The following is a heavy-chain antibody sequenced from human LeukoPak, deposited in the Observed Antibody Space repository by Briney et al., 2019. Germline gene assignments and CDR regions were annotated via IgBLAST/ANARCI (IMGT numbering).Heavy chain of an antibody. V-gene: IGHV4-59*01. CDR2: IYYSGST. CDR1: GGSISSYY. D-gene: IGHD6-19*01. CDR3: ARLGEQWLFHFDY. Sequence: PSETLFLTCTVSGGSISSYYWSWIRQPPGKGLEWIGYIYYSGSTNYNPSLKSRVTISVDTSKNQFSLKLSSVTAADTAVYHCARLGEQWLFHFDYWGQGTLVTVSS. J-gene: IGHJ4*02.